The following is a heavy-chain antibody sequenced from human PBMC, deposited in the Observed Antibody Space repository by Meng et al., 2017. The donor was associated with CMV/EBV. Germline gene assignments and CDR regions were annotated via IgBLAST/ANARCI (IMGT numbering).Heavy chain of an antibody. J-gene: IGHJ4*02. CDR1: GGSISSSSYY. CDR3: ARDPSLRWIDY. D-gene: IGHD4-23*01. Sequence: HRQLQESGPGLGKPSSTLSPTCTVSGGSISSSSYYWGWIRQPPGKGLEWIGSIYYSGSTYYNPSLKSRVTISVDTSKNQFSLKLSSVTAADTAVYYCARDPSLRWIDYWGQGTLVTVSS. V-gene: IGHV4-39*07. CDR2: IYYSGST.